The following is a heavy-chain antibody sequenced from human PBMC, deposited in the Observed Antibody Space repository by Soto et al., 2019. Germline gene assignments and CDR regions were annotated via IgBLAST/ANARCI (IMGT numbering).Heavy chain of an antibody. J-gene: IGHJ5*02. CDR2: IYHSGRT. Sequence: SETLSLTCVVSGDSIIASSWWTWVRQSPGKGLEWIGEIYHSGRTDYNPSLKSRVTISVDKSKSQFSLQLTSVTAADTAVYFCARRTTVTRDWFDPWGQGTLVTVSS. D-gene: IGHD4-17*01. CDR1: GDSIIASSW. CDR3: ARRTTVTRDWFDP. V-gene: IGHV4-4*02.